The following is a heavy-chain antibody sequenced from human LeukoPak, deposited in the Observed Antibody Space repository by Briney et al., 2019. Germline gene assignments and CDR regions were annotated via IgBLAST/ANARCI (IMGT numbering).Heavy chain of an antibody. Sequence: PGGSLRLSCTASGFTLSTYGMSWVRQAPGKGPEWVSSIGIGGSTTYYADSVKGRSTISRDNSKNTLYLQMNSLRAEDTAVYYCARIVGASDYWGQGTLVTVSS. J-gene: IGHJ4*02. V-gene: IGHV3-23*01. CDR3: ARIVGASDY. CDR2: IGIGGSTT. D-gene: IGHD1-26*01. CDR1: GFTLSTYG.